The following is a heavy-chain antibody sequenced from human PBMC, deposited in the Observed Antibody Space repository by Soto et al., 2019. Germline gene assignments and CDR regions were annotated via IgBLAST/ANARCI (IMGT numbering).Heavy chain of an antibody. J-gene: IGHJ5*02. CDR3: ARDNSDNWNDEDWFDP. CDR2: IYYSGST. V-gene: IGHV4-59*01. CDR1: GGSISSYY. Sequence: SETLSLTCTVSGGSISSYYWSWIRQPPGKGLAWIGYIYYSGSTNYNPSLKSRVTISVDTSKNQFSLKLSSVTAADTAVYYCARDNSDNWNDEDWFDPWGQGTLVTVSS. D-gene: IGHD1-1*01.